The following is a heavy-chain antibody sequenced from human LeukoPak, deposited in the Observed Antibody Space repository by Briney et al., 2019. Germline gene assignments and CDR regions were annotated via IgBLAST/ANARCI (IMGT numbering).Heavy chain of an antibody. CDR1: GFTFSSYS. V-gene: IGHV3-21*01. CDR3: ARVPSSSGSYYFDY. D-gene: IGHD3-22*01. Sequence: PGGSLRLSRVASGFTFSSYSMNWVRQAPGKGLEWVSSISSSSSYIYYADSVKGRFTISRDNAKNSLYLQMNSLRAEDTAVYYCARVPSSSGSYYFDYWGQGTLVTVSS. J-gene: IGHJ4*02. CDR2: ISSSSSYI.